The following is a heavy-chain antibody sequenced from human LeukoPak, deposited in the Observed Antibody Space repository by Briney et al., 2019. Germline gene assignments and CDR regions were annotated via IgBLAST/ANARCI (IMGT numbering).Heavy chain of an antibody. J-gene: IGHJ4*02. CDR2: IQYDGSNK. CDR3: AKGAYSYGSSSPYYFDY. D-gene: IGHD5-18*01. Sequence: GGSLRLSCAASGFTFSNYGMHWVRQAPGKGLEWVAFIQYDGSNKYYADSVKGRFTISRDNSKNTLYLQMNSLRAEDTAVYYCAKGAYSYGSSSPYYFDYWGQGTLVTVSS. V-gene: IGHV3-30*02. CDR1: GFTFSNYG.